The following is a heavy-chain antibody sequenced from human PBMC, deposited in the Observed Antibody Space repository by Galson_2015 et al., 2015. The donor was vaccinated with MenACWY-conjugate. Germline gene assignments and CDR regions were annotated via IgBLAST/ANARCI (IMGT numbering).Heavy chain of an antibody. CDR2: INSDGSST. J-gene: IGHJ5*02. D-gene: IGHD2-2*01. CDR1: GFTFSSYW. CDR3: AVYCSSTRCYGASGGS. Sequence: SLRLSCAASGFTFSSYWMHWVRQAPGKGLVWVSLINSDGSSTSYADSVKGRFTISRDNAKNTLYLQMNSLRAEDTAGYYCAVYCSSTRCYGASGGSSGQGTLVTVSS. V-gene: IGHV3-74*01.